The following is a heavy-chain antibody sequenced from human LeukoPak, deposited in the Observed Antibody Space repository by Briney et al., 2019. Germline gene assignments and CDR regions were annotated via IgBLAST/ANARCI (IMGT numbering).Heavy chain of an antibody. D-gene: IGHD2-2*01. CDR1: GGSFSSYA. CDR3: ARGSFTYAPDFDY. CDR2: IIPMFGTT. Sequence: SVKVSCKASGGSFSSYAISWVRQAPGQGLAWMGGIIPMFGTTNYAQKFQGRVTITADESTSTAYMELSSLRSEDTAVYYCARGSFTYAPDFDYWGQGTLVTVSS. J-gene: IGHJ4*02. V-gene: IGHV1-69*01.